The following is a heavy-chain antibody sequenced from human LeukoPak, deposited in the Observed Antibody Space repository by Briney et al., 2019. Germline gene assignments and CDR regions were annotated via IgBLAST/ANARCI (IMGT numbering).Heavy chain of an antibody. J-gene: IGHJ4*02. V-gene: IGHV3-23*01. CDR2: FDGIGGDT. Sequence: PGGSLRLSCVASGFTFRSFGMTWVRQPPGKGLEWVASFDGIGGDTQYAGSVKGRCTISRDNSKNTLYLQMNSLRGEDTAVYYCARERPHDYWGQGTLVTVSS. CDR1: GFTFRSFG. CDR3: ARERPHDY.